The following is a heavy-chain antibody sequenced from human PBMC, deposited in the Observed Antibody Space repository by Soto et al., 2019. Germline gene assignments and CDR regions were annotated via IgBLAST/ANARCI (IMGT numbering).Heavy chain of an antibody. CDR2: IGVSGGGA. CDR3: AKNYFFDS. V-gene: IGHV3-23*01. Sequence: PGGSLRLSCAASGFTFGSYAVSWARQAPGKGLEWVSSIGVSGGGAYYADSVKGRFTISRDNSRNALYLQMNSLRAEDTAVYYCAKNYFFDSWGQGTLVTASS. J-gene: IGHJ4*02. CDR1: GFTFGSYA.